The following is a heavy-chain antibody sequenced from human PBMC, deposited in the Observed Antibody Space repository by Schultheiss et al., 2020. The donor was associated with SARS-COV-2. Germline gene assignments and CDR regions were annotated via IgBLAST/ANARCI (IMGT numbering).Heavy chain of an antibody. V-gene: IGHV1-2*02. J-gene: IGHJ6*02. CDR3: ASLGITMVRGVKPHYGMDV. CDR2: INPNSGGT. D-gene: IGHD3-10*01. CDR1: GYTFTGYY. Sequence: ASVKVSCKASGYTFTGYYMHWVRQAPGQGLEWMGWINPNSGGTNYAQKLQGRVTMTTDTSTSTAYMELRSLRSDDTAVYYCASLGITMVRGVKPHYGMDVWGQGTTVTVSS.